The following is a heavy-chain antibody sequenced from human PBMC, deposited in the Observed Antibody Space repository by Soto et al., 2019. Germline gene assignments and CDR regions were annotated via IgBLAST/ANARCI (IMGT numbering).Heavy chain of an antibody. CDR3: AREVTVAGYSFDF. V-gene: IGHV1-69*01. D-gene: IGHD6-19*01. Sequence: QVQLVQSGAEVKRPGSSVKVSCKASGGTFNNYALSWVRQAPGQGLEWMGGIIPIFNSANYAQKFQGRVTITADDSTSTAYMELRSLRPDDTAVYYCAREVTVAGYSFDFWGQGTLVTVSS. J-gene: IGHJ4*02. CDR1: GGTFNNYA. CDR2: IIPIFNSA.